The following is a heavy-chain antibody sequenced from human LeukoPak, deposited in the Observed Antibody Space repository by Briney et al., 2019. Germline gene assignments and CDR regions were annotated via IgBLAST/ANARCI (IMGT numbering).Heavy chain of an antibody. J-gene: IGHJ3*02. CDR1: GFTFDDYA. D-gene: IGHD3-22*01. Sequence: GGSLRLSCAASGFTFDDYAMHWVRQAPGRGLEWVSGISWNSGSIGYADSVKGRFTISRDNAKNSLYLQMNSLRAEDTALYYCAKDKVLDHYDSSGLGSLDAFDIWGQGTMVTVSS. CDR3: AKDKVLDHYDSSGLGSLDAFDI. CDR2: ISWNSGSI. V-gene: IGHV3-9*01.